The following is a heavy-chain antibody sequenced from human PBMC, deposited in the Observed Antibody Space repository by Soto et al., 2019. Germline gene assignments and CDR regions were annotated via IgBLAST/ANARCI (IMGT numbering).Heavy chain of an antibody. Sequence: EVQLLESGGGLIQPGGSLRLSCATFGFSFSNYAMSWVRQAPGKGLEWVSGFGVDYVTYYADSVRGRFTISRDNSKNTRYLQMNSLRAEDTALYYCEKSKGSFDHTGPEPWGQGTLVNGSS. V-gene: IGHV3-23*01. J-gene: IGHJ4*02. CDR3: EKSKGSFDHTGPEP. D-gene: IGHD2-8*02. CDR2: FGVDYVT. CDR1: GFSFSNYA.